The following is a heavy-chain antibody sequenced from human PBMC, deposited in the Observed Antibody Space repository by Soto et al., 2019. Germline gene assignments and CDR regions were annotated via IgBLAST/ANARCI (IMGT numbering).Heavy chain of an antibody. V-gene: IGHV1-69*06. CDR2: IIPIFGTA. CDR1: GGTFSSYA. D-gene: IGHD1-26*01. J-gene: IGHJ4*02. Sequence: SVKGSCKASGGTFSSYAISWVRQAPGQGLEWMGGIIPIFGTANYAQKFQGRVTITADKSTSTAYMELSSLRSEDTAVYYGARWGVGAAFDYWGQGTLVTVSS. CDR3: ARWGVGAAFDY.